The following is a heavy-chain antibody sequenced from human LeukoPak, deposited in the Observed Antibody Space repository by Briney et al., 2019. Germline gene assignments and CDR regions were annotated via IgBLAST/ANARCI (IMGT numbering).Heavy chain of an antibody. V-gene: IGHV3-11*01. Sequence: LSLTCTVSGGSISSGGYYWSWIRQAPGKGLEWVSYISSSGSTIYYADSVKGRFTISRDNAKNSLYLQMNSLRAEDTAVYYCARLYYYGSGSSGMDVWGQGTTVTVSS. J-gene: IGHJ6*02. D-gene: IGHD3-10*01. CDR1: GGSISSGGYY. CDR3: ARLYYYGSGSSGMDV. CDR2: ISSSGSTI.